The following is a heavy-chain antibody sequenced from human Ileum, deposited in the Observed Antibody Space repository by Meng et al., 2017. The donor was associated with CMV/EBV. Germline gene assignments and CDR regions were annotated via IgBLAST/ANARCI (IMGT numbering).Heavy chain of an antibody. CDR3: ARDGH. CDR2: INWDGTNT. J-gene: IGHJ4*02. V-gene: IGHV3-43*01. CDR1: GFTFNNAW. Sequence: EVQLVGSGGGLVKTGGSLRLSCAASGFTFNNAWMNWVRQRPGKGLEWISIINWDGTNTDYADSVRGRFTISRDNSINSLYLEMNSLRTEDTAFYFCARDGHWGQGTLVTVSS.